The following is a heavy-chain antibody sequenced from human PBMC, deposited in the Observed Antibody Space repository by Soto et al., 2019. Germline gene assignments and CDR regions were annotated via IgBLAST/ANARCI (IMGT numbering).Heavy chain of an antibody. J-gene: IGHJ6*02. CDR1: GGTFSSYA. V-gene: IGHV1-69*13. CDR2: IIPIFGTA. D-gene: IGHD3-22*01. CDR3: ARDTGFYDSSGYDPLRDGTDV. Sequence: SVKVSCKASGGTFSSYAISWVRQAPGQGLEWMGGIIPIFGTANYAQKFQGRVTITADESTSTAYMELSSLRSEDTAVYYCARDTGFYDSSGYDPLRDGTDVWGQGTTVTVSS.